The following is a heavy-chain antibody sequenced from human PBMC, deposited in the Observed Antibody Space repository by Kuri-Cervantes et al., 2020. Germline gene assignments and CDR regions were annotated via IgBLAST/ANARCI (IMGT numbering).Heavy chain of an antibody. D-gene: IGHD3-10*01. J-gene: IGHJ4*02. V-gene: IGHV1-8*02. CDR2: MNPNSGNT. CDR1: GYTFTSYA. Sequence: GGSLRLSCKGSGYTFTSYAMNWVRQAPGQGLEWMGWMNPNSGNTGYAQKFQGRVTMTRNTSISTAYMELSSLRSEDTAVYYCARAKKVRGVTADYWGQGTLVTVSS. CDR3: ARAKKVRGVTADY.